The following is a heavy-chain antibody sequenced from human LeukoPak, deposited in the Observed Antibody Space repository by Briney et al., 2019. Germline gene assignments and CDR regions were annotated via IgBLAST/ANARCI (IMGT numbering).Heavy chain of an antibody. Sequence: SETLSLTCAVYGGSFSGYYWSWIRQPPGKGLEWIGEINHSGSTNYNPSLKSRVIISVDTSKNQFSLKLSSVTAADTAVYYCATAAAGFDYWGQGTLVTVSS. CDR2: INHSGST. D-gene: IGHD6-13*01. CDR1: GGSFSGYY. V-gene: IGHV4-34*01. J-gene: IGHJ4*02. CDR3: ATAAAGFDY.